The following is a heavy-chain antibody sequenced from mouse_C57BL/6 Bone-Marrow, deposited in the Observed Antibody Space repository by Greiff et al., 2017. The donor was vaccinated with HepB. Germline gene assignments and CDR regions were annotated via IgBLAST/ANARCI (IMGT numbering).Heavy chain of an antibody. CDR1: GYTFTSYG. Sequence: VKLVESGAELARPGASVKLSCKASGYTFTSYGISWVKQRTGQGLEWIGEIYPRSGNTYYNEKFKGKATLTADKSSSTAYMELRSLTSEDSAVYFCAREAYYFDYWGQGTTLTVSS. V-gene: IGHV1-81*01. CDR2: IYPRSGNT. J-gene: IGHJ2*01. CDR3: AREAYYFDY. D-gene: IGHD3-2*02.